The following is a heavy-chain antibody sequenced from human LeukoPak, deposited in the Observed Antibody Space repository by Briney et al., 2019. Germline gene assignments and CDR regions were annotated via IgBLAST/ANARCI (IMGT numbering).Heavy chain of an antibody. CDR3: AKDYGPHYASGSSYFEY. CDR1: GFTFSTYG. J-gene: IGHJ4*02. CDR2: VIHDGSKK. Sequence: GGSLRLSCAASGFTFSTYGMHWVRQAPGKGLEWVAVVIHDGSKKYYADSVKGRFTISRDNSKNTLYLQMNSLRAEDTAVYYCAKDYGPHYASGSSYFEYWGQGNLVTVSS. V-gene: IGHV3-30*18. D-gene: IGHD3-10*01.